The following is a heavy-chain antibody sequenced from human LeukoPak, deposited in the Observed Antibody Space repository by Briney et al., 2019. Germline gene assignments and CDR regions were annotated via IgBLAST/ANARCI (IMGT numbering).Heavy chain of an antibody. Sequence: SETLSLTCTVSGGSITSSGHCWSWLRQPPGKGLEWIGCMYYSGSTFHGSSLKGRVTISLDTPKNQFSLRLNSVTDADTAIYYCARHISGHANLDYWGQGTLVTVSS. CDR2: MYYSGST. CDR1: GGSITSSGHC. D-gene: IGHD2-2*01. CDR3: ARHISGHANLDY. J-gene: IGHJ4*02. V-gene: IGHV4-39*01.